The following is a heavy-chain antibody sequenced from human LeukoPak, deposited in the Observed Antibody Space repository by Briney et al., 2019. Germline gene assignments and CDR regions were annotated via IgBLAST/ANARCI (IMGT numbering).Heavy chain of an antibody. Sequence: GGSLRLSCAASGFTFTSYAMNWVRQAPGKGLEWVSTISGSGSSTYYVDSVKGRFTISRDNSKNTLYLQMNSLRAEDTAVYYCARDVSDIVVVPAAYDPWGQGTLVTVSS. J-gene: IGHJ5*02. CDR1: GFTFTSYA. D-gene: IGHD2-2*01. CDR2: ISGSGSST. V-gene: IGHV3-23*01. CDR3: ARDVSDIVVVPAAYDP.